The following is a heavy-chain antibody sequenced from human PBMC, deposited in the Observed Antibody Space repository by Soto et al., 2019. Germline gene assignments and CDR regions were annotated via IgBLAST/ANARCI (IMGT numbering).Heavy chain of an antibody. CDR2: ISGTGRST. V-gene: IGHV3-23*01. CDR1: GLTFTSYA. J-gene: IGHJ4*02. D-gene: IGHD3-9*01. CDR3: AKDFGHSDILTGSPTFGY. Sequence: PGGSLRLSCAASGLTFTSYALSWVRQAPGKGLEWVSVISGTGRSTYYAESVKGRFTISRDNSMNTLYLQMNSLRAEDTAVYYCAKDFGHSDILTGSPTFGYWGQGTLVTVS.